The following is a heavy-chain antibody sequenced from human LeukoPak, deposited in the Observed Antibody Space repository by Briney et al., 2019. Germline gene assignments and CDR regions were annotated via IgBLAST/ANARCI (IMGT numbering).Heavy chain of an antibody. V-gene: IGHV3-30*02. CDR3: ARMIAAAGNWFDP. Sequence: GGSLRLSCAASGFTFSNYGIHWVRQAPGKGLEWVAFIWYDGSNKYYADSVKGRFTISRDNSKNTLYLQMNSLRAEDTAVYYCARMIAAAGNWFDPWGQGTLVTVSS. CDR1: GFTFSNYG. J-gene: IGHJ5*02. CDR2: IWYDGSNK. D-gene: IGHD6-13*01.